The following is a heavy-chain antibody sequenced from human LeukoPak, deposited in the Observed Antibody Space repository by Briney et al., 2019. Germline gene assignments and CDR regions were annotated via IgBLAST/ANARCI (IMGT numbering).Heavy chain of an antibody. CDR3: ARGPRRGRVFAFLDY. CDR1: GFTFRTHS. V-gene: IGHV3-21*04. J-gene: IGHJ4*02. D-gene: IGHD3-16*01. CDR2: ICSSSRYI. Sequence: PGGSLRLSCATSGFTFRTHSMNWVRQAPGEGPEWVASICSSSRYIYYADSVQGRFTISRDNAKSSLYLQMNSLRAEDTAVYYCARGPRRGRVFAFLDYWGQGTLVTVSS.